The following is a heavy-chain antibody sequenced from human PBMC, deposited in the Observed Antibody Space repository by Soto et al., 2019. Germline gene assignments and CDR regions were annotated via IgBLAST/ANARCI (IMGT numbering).Heavy chain of an antibody. J-gene: IGHJ5*02. CDR2: IHHSGTT. Sequence: SETLSLTCAVYGGSFSGYYWTWIRQPPGKGLEWIGYIHHSGTTNYNPALKSRVTISADTSKNQFSLKLTSVTAADTAVYYCASYLAGVGGRGSWGQGTRVTVSS. V-gene: IGHV4-59*01. CDR3: ASYLAGVGGRGS. CDR1: GGSFSGYY. D-gene: IGHD3-10*01.